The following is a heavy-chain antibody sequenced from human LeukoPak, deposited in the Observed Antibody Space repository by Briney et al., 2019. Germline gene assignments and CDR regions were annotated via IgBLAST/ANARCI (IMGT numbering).Heavy chain of an antibody. CDR1: GFTFGSYA. CDR2: ISGSGDIT. D-gene: IGHD6-13*01. V-gene: IGHV3-23*01. J-gene: IGHJ4*02. CDR3: AKHAAAEIDY. Sequence: PGGSLRLSCAASGFTFGSYAMTWVRQAPGKGLEWVSTISGSGDITYYADSVKGRFTISRDNSKNTLYLQMNYLRVEDTALYYCAKHAAAEIDYWGQGTLVTVSS.